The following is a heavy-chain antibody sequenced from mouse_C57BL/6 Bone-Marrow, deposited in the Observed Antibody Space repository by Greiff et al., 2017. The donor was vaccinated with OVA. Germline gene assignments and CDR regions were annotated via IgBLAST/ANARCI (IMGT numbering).Heavy chain of an antibody. V-gene: IGHV1-62-2*01. CDR2: FYPGSGSI. CDR1: GYTFTEYT. J-gene: IGHJ3*01. CDR3: ARHEDRGQLGLLAWFAY. Sequence: VKLQESGAELVKPGASVKLSCKASGYTFTEYTIHWVKQRSGQGLEWIGWFYPGSGSIKYNEKFKDKATLTADKSSSTVYMELSRLTSEDSAVYFCARHEDRGQLGLLAWFAYWGQGTLVTVSA. D-gene: IGHD3-1*01.